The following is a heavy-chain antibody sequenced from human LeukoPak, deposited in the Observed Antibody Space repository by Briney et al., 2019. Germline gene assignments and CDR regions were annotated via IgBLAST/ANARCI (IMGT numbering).Heavy chain of an antibody. CDR3: AKDINWASFES. V-gene: IGHV3-48*04. J-gene: IGHJ4*02. Sequence: GGSLRLSRAASGFTFSSYSMNWVRQAPGKRLEWVSHISSSSSTIYYADSVKGRFTISRDNSKNTLYLQMNSLRAEDTALYYCAKDINWASFESWGQGTLVTVSS. D-gene: IGHD7-27*01. CDR1: GFTFSSYS. CDR2: ISSSSSTI.